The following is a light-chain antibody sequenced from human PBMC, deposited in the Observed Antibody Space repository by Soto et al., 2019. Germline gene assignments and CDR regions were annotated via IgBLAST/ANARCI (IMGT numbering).Light chain of an antibody. J-gene: IGKJ2*01. CDR3: QRYDISPFP. Sequence: EIVLTQSPGTLSLSPGERATLSCRASQSVSSTYLAWYQQKPGQAPRLLIYGASSRATGIPDRFSGSGSWTDFTLTFSRLEPEYFAVYYCQRYDISPFPFGQGTKLEIK. V-gene: IGKV3-20*01. CDR1: QSVSSTY. CDR2: GAS.